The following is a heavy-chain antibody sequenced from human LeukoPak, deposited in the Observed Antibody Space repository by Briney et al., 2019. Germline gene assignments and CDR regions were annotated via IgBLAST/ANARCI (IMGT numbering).Heavy chain of an antibody. CDR3: ARDLRLELDCGMDV. Sequence: SVKVSCKASGGTFSSYTISWVRQAPGQGLEWMGRIIPILGIANYAQKFQGRATITTDKSTSTAYMELSSLRSEDTAVYYCARDLRLELDCGMDVWGQGTTVTVSS. CDR1: GGTFSSYT. J-gene: IGHJ6*02. D-gene: IGHD1-7*01. V-gene: IGHV1-69*04. CDR2: IIPILGIA.